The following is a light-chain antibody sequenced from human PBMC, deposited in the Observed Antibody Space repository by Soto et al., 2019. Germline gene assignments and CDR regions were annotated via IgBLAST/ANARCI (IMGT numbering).Light chain of an antibody. CDR3: CSYASTGTWV. V-gene: IGLV2-23*01. J-gene: IGLJ3*02. CDR2: EGS. Sequence: QSVLTQPASVSGSPGQSITISCTGTSSDVGGYNLVSWYQQHPGKAPKLIIYEGSRRPSGVSNRFSGSKSGNTDSLTISGLQAEDEADYYCCSYASTGTWVFGGGTQLTVL. CDR1: SSDVGGYNL.